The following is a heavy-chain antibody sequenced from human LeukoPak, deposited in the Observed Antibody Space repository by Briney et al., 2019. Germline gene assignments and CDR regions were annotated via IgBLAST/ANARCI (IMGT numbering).Heavy chain of an antibody. J-gene: IGHJ4*02. CDR1: GDSISSGANY. Sequence: PSETLSLTCTVTGDSISSGANYWGWIRQHPGKGLEWIGHTYYSGSTYYNPSLKSRVTISSETSKNQFSLKLSSVTAADTALYFCASTGYCSDTSCYPFDYWGQGILVTVSS. CDR2: TYYSGST. D-gene: IGHD2-2*01. V-gene: IGHV4-31*03. CDR3: ASTGYCSDTSCYPFDY.